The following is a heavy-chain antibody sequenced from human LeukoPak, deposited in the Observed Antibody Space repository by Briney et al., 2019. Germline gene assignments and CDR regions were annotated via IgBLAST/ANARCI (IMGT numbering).Heavy chain of an antibody. V-gene: IGHV3-7*01. D-gene: IGHD3-10*01. J-gene: IGHJ4*02. CDR1: GFTFSSYW. Sequence: GGSLRLSCAASGFTFSSYWMSWVRQAPGKGLERVANIKQDGSEKYYVDSVKGRFTISRDNAKNSLYLQMNSLRAEDTAVYYCASGYGSGSYYVGGPTCFDYWGQGTLVTVSS. CDR3: ASGYGSGSYYVGGPTCFDY. CDR2: IKQDGSEK.